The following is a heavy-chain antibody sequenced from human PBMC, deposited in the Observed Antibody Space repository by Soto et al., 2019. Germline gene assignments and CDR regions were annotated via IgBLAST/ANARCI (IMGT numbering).Heavy chain of an antibody. Sequence: QVQLVQSGAEVKKPGASVKVSCKASGYTFTSYAMHWVRQAPGQRLEWMGWINAGNGNTKYSQKFQGRVTITRDTSASTAYMELSSLRSEDTAVYYCTSPHYDFGEGREFDYRGQGTLVTVSS. CDR1: GYTFTSYA. J-gene: IGHJ4*02. CDR3: TSPHYDFGEGREFDY. D-gene: IGHD3-3*01. CDR2: INAGNGNT. V-gene: IGHV1-3*01.